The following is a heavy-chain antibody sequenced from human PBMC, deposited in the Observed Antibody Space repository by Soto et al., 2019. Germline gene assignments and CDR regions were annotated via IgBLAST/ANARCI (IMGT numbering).Heavy chain of an antibody. Sequence: QVQLVESGGGVVQPGRSLRLSCTASGFTLSDYGMHWVRQAPGKGLEWVAVIWHDGGAKYYAESVTGRITISRDNSKNTVHLQIDSLRAEDTALYYCARDPGRDSPIDYWGQGTLVTVSS. CDR2: IWHDGGAK. J-gene: IGHJ4*02. V-gene: IGHV3-33*01. CDR1: GFTLSDYG. CDR3: ARDPGRDSPIDY. D-gene: IGHD3-22*01.